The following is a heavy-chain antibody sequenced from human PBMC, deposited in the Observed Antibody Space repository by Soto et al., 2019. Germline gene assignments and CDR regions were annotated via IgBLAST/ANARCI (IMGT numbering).Heavy chain of an antibody. CDR1: GFTFSTYS. J-gene: IGHJ4*02. CDR2: VSSSGTI. V-gene: IGHV3-48*01. Sequence: PGGSLRLSCAASGFTFSTYSMNWVRQAPGKGLEWVSYVSSSGTIYYTDSVKGRFTISRDNAKNSLYLQMNSLRAEDTAVYYCARDSVLVVSPTFDYWGQGALVTVSS. D-gene: IGHD2-15*01. CDR3: ARDSVLVVSPTFDY.